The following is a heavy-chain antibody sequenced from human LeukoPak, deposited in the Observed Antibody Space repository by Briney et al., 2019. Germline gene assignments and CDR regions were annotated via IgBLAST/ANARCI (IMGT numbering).Heavy chain of an antibody. Sequence: SETLSLTCAVYGGSFSGYSWTWIRQPPGKGLEWIGEMSHSGYPNYNTSLKSRVAISVDTSKNQFSLNLTSVTAADTAVYYCARPRLLYGSGPILVWGQGNLVTVSS. V-gene: IGHV4-34*01. CDR2: MSHSGYP. D-gene: IGHD3-10*01. J-gene: IGHJ4*02. CDR1: GGSFSGYS. CDR3: ARPRLLYGSGPILV.